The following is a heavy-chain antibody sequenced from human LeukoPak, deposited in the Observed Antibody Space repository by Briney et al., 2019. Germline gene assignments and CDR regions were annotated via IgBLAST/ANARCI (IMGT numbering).Heavy chain of an antibody. V-gene: IGHV1-46*01. Sequence: GASVKVSCKASGYTFTSYYMHWVRQAPGQGLEGMGIINPSGGSTSYAQKFQGRVTMTRDMSTSTVYMELSSLRSEDTAVYYCARFLNYDFWSGYPHYYMDVWGKGTTVTVSS. CDR3: ARFLNYDFWSGYPHYYMDV. CDR2: INPSGGST. CDR1: GYTFTSYY. D-gene: IGHD3-3*01. J-gene: IGHJ6*03.